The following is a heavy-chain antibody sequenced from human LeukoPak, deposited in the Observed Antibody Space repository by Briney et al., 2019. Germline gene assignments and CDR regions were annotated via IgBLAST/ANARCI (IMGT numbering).Heavy chain of an antibody. J-gene: IGHJ4*02. Sequence: GGSLRLSCAASGFTFSSYWMHWVRQAPGKGLVWVSRINSDGSSTNYADSVKGRFTISRDNAKNTLYLQMNSLRAEDTAVYYCARFNHDSKYYDYWGQGTLVTVSS. CDR2: INSDGSST. CDR1: GFTFSSYW. CDR3: ARFNHDSKYYDY. V-gene: IGHV3-74*01. D-gene: IGHD2-15*01.